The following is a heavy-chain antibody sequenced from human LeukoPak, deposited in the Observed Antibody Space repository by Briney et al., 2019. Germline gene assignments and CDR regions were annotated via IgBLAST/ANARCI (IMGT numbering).Heavy chain of an antibody. CDR2: ISSNGGST. D-gene: IGHD6-19*01. Sequence: GGSLRLSCSASGFTFSSYAMHWVRQAPGKGLEYVSAISSNGGSTYYADSVKGRFTISRDNSKNTLYLQMSSLRTEDTAVYYCARGGSDWYNGDYWGQGTLVTVSS. V-gene: IGHV3-64*04. CDR3: ARGGSDWYNGDY. J-gene: IGHJ4*02. CDR1: GFTFSSYA.